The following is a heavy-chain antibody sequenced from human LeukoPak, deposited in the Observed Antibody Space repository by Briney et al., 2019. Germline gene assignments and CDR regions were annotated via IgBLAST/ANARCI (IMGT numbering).Heavy chain of an antibody. CDR3: ASMPLGVYYFDY. Sequence: SETLSLTCTVSGGSISSSSYYWGWIRQPPGKGLEWTGSIYYSGSTYYNPSLKSRVTISVDTSKNQFSLKLSSVTAADTAVYYCASMPLGVYYFDYWGQGTLVTVSS. CDR2: IYYSGST. CDR1: GGSISSSSYY. V-gene: IGHV4-39*07. D-gene: IGHD3-16*01. J-gene: IGHJ4*02.